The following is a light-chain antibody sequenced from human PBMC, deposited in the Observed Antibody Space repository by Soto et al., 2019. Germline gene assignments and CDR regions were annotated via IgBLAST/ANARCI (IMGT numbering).Light chain of an antibody. CDR2: GNR. V-gene: IGLV1-40*01. Sequence: QAVVTQPPSVSGAPGQRVTLSCTGNTSNLGAGYDVHWYQQLPGAAPKLVILGNRNRPSGVPERFSGSKSGTSASLAITGLQAEDEADYYCQAYDYSLTASVFGGGTQLTVL. J-gene: IGLJ3*02. CDR3: QAYDYSLTASV. CDR1: TSNLGAGYD.